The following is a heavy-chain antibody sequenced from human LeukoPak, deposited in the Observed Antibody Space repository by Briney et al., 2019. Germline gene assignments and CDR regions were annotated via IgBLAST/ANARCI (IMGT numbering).Heavy chain of an antibody. CDR2: ISAYNGDT. V-gene: IGHV1-18*01. CDR3: ARDIRRRELLVSYWFDP. Sequence: GASVKVSCKASGYTFNKFDINWVRQAPGQRPEWMGWISAYNGDTNYAQRLQGRVTMTTDTSTSTAYMELRSLRSDDTAVYYCARDIRRRELLVSYWFDPWGQGTLVTVSS. J-gene: IGHJ5*02. D-gene: IGHD1-26*01. CDR1: GYTFNKFD.